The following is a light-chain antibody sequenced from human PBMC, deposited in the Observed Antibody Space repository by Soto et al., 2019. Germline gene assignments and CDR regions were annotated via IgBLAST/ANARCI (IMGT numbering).Light chain of an antibody. CDR3: QQRSNWPPWT. CDR1: QSVSSY. J-gene: IGKJ1*01. CDR2: DAS. Sequence: EIVLTQSPATLSLSPGERATLSCRASQSVSSYLAWYQQKPGQAPRLLIYDASNRATGVQARFSGSGSGTDFTLTISSLEPEAFAVYYCQQRSNWPPWTFGQGTKVEIK. V-gene: IGKV3-11*01.